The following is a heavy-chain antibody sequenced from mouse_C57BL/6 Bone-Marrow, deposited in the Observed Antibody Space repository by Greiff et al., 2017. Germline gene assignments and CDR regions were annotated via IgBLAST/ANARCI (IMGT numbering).Heavy chain of an antibody. D-gene: IGHD2-3*01. Sequence: EVHLVESGPGLVKPSQSLSLTCSVTGYSITSGYYWNLIRQFPGNQLEWMGYISYDGSNNYNPSLKNRISITRDTSKYQFILKLNSETTEDTATDYCARENGYYVWFAYWGQGTLVTVSA. CDR2: ISYDGSN. CDR1: GYSITSGYY. J-gene: IGHJ3*01. CDR3: ARENGYYVWFAY. V-gene: IGHV3-6*01.